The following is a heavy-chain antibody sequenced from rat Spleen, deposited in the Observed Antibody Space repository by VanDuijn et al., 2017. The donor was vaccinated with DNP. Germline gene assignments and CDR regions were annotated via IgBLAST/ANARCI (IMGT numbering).Heavy chain of an antibody. D-gene: IGHD1-2*01. CDR2: ITSSGGST. J-gene: IGHJ1*01. Sequence: EVQLVESGGGLVQPGRSLKLSCVASGFAFSSYWLYWIRQAPKKGLEWVASITSSGGSTYYPDSVKGRFTISRDNVRSILYLQMNSLKSEDTATYYCARGSSSIYWYFDFWGPGTMVTVSS. V-gene: IGHV5-31*01. CDR3: ARGSSSIYWYFDF. CDR1: GFAFSSYW.